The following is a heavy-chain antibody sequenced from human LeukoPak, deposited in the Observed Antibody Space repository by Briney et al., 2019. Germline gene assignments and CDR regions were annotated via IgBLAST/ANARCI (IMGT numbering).Heavy chain of an antibody. V-gene: IGHV3-53*01. J-gene: IGHJ4*02. CDR3: ARALPDYYYDSSGYYQYYFDY. Sequence: GGSLRLSCAASGFTVSSNYMSWVRQAPGKGLEWVSVIYSGGSTYYADSVKGRFTISRDNSKNTLYLQMDSLRAEDTAVYYCARALPDYYYDSSGYYQYYFDYWGQGTLVTVSS. CDR1: GFTVSSNY. CDR2: IYSGGST. D-gene: IGHD3-22*01.